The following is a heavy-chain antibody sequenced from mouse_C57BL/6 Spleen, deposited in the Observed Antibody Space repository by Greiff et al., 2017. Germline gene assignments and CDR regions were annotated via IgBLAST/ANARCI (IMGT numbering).Heavy chain of an antibody. CDR2: IDPNSGGT. V-gene: IGHV1-72*01. Sequence: QVQLKQPGAELVKPGASVKLSCKASGYTFTSYWMHWVKQRPGRGLEWIGRIDPNSGGTKYNEKFKSKATLTVDKPSSTAYMQLSSLTSEDSAVYYCARCYYGSSPYAMDYWGQGTSVTVSS. D-gene: IGHD1-1*01. CDR1: GYTFTSYW. CDR3: ARCYYGSSPYAMDY. J-gene: IGHJ4*01.